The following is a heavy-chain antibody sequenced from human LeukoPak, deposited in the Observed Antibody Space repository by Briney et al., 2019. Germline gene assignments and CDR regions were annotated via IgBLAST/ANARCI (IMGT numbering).Heavy chain of an antibody. CDR2: INGDGSTT. CDR3: ARDYVGSPDY. CDR1: GFTFSTYW. D-gene: IGHD3-10*01. Sequence: GGSLRLSCTASGFTFSTYWINWVRQSPGKGLVWVALINGDGSTTTHADSVKGRFTISRDNAKNTAYLQVNSLRDEDTAVYFCARDYVGSPDYWGQGTLVSVSA. J-gene: IGHJ4*02. V-gene: IGHV3-74*03.